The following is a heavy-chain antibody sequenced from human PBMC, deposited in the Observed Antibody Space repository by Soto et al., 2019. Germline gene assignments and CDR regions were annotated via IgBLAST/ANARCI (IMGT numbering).Heavy chain of an antibody. V-gene: IGHV4-61*01. CDR1: GVSGRSGTYY. J-gene: IGHJ5*02. D-gene: IGHD2-15*01. CDR2: IYYSGST. Sequence: SETLSLTCNVSGVSGRSGTYYWSWLRHRPGKRPEWIAYIYYSGSTNYNPSLKSRVTISLYTSRNQLSLNRTSLSVANTDGYYCARKSQDLASSWFDPCG. CDR3: ARKSQDLASSWFDP.